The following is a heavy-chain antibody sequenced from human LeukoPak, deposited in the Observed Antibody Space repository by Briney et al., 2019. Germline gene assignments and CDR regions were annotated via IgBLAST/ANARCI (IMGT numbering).Heavy chain of an antibody. CDR2: IYTSGST. V-gene: IGHV4-4*07. Sequence: PSETLSLTCSVSGGSISSYYWSWIRQPPGKGLEWIGRIYTSGSTNYNPSLTTRVTISVDTSKNQFSLKLRSVTAADTAVYYCARALCINGVCEWFDPWGQGSLVTVSS. CDR1: GGSISSYY. CDR3: ARALCINGVCEWFDP. D-gene: IGHD2-8*01. J-gene: IGHJ5*02.